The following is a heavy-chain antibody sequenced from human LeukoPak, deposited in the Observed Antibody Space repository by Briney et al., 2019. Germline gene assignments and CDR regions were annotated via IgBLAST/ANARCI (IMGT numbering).Heavy chain of an antibody. CDR3: XRGRLDSGWIYYYYYMDV. CDR2: INHSGST. V-gene: IGHV4-39*07. CDR1: GGSISSSSYY. Sequence: KASETLSLTCTVSGGSISSSSYYWSWIRQPPGKGLEWIGEINHSGSTNYNPSLKSRVTISVDTSKNQFSLKLSSVTAADTAVYXXXRGRLDSGWIYYYYYMDVWGKGTTVTVSS. J-gene: IGHJ6*03. D-gene: IGHD6-19*01.